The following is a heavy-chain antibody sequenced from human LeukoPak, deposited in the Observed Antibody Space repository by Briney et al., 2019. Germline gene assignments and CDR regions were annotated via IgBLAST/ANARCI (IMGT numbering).Heavy chain of an antibody. Sequence: PGGSLRLSCAASGFTFSSYAMSWVRQAPGKGLEWVSAISGSGGGTYYADSVKGRFTISRDNSKNTLYLQMNSLRAEDTAVYYCAKSAHKYYYDSSGPFDYWGQGTLVTVSS. CDR1: GFTFSSYA. D-gene: IGHD3-22*01. J-gene: IGHJ4*02. CDR3: AKSAHKYYYDSSGPFDY. V-gene: IGHV3-23*01. CDR2: ISGSGGGT.